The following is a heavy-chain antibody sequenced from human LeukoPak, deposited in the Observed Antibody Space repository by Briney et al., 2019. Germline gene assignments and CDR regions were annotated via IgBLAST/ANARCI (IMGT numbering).Heavy chain of an antibody. V-gene: IGHV3-23*01. D-gene: IGHD3-16*01. CDR3: AKLGGQELHNYFVAV. Sequence: GGSLRLSCAASGFTFSSYAMSWVRQAPGKGLEWVSGIIDSGESTYYANFAKGRFTISRDNSNNTLYLQMNSLRAEDTAVYYCAKLGGQELHNYFVAVCGKGTTVAVSS. J-gene: IGHJ6*03. CDR1: GFTFSSYA. CDR2: IIDSGEST.